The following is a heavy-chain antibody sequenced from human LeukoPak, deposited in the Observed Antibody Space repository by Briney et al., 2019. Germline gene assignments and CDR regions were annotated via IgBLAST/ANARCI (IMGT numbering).Heavy chain of an antibody. Sequence: PGGSLRLSCAASGFTFSSYGMHWVRQAPGKGLEWVTFIRYDGSNKYYADSVKGRFTISRDNAKNSLYLQMNSLRAEDTAVYYCARGGPSSSWSRGWEYYFDHWGQGTLVTVSS. D-gene: IGHD6-13*01. V-gene: IGHV3-30*02. J-gene: IGHJ4*02. CDR3: ARGGPSSSWSRGWEYYFDH. CDR1: GFTFSSYG. CDR2: IRYDGSNK.